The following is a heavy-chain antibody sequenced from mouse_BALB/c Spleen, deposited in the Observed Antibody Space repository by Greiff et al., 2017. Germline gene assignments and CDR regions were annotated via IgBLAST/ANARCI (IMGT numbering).Heavy chain of an antibody. CDR3: ARERNLYYYAMDY. Sequence: EVHLVESGGGLVQPGGSRKLSCAASGFTFSSFGMHWVRQAPEKGLEWVAYISSGSSTIYYADTVKGRFTISRDNPKNTLFLQMTSLRSEDTAMYYCARERNLYYYAMDYWGQGTSVTVSS. CDR2: ISSGSSTI. J-gene: IGHJ4*01. CDR1: GFTFSSFG. V-gene: IGHV5-17*02.